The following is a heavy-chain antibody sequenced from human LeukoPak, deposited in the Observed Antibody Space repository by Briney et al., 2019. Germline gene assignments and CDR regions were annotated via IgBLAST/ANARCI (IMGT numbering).Heavy chain of an antibody. V-gene: IGHV4-61*02. Sequence: SQTLSLTCTVSGGSISSGSYSWSWIRQPAGKGLEWIGRIYTSGSTNYNPSLKSRVTISVDTSKNQFSLKLSSVTAADTAVYYCARTGYSSSWKDYFDYWGQGTLVAVSS. CDR3: ARTGYSSSWKDYFDY. J-gene: IGHJ4*02. D-gene: IGHD6-13*01. CDR2: IYTSGST. CDR1: GGSISSGSYS.